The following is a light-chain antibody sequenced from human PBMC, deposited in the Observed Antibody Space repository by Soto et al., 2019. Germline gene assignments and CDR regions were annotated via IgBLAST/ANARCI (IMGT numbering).Light chain of an antibody. V-gene: IGKV4-1*01. CDR1: QSVLYSSSNKNY. CDR3: QQYYSIPLA. CDR2: WAS. Sequence: DVVMTQSPDSLAVSLGERATINCKSSQSVLYSSSNKNYLAWYQQKPGQPPKLLIYWASTRESGVPDRFSGSGSGTEFTLTIVSLQAEDVAVYYCQQYYSIPLAFGGGPRWRSN. J-gene: IGKJ4*01.